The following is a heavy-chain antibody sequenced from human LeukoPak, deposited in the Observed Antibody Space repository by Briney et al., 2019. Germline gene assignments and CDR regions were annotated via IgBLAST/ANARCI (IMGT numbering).Heavy chain of an antibody. Sequence: LPGGSLRLSCAASGFTFSSYAMHWVRQAPGKGLEWVAVISYVGSNKYYADSVKGRFTISRDNSKNTLYLQMNSLRAGDTAVYYCARDSGIVGAHFDYWGQGTLVTVSS. J-gene: IGHJ4*02. D-gene: IGHD1-26*01. CDR2: ISYVGSNK. CDR1: GFTFSSYA. V-gene: IGHV3-30-3*01. CDR3: ARDSGIVGAHFDY.